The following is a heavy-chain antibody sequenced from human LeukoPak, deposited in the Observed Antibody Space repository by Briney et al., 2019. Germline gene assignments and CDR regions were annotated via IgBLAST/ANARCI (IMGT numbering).Heavy chain of an antibody. CDR1: GFTFSSYA. Sequence: GGSLRLSCAASGFTFSSYAMNWVRQAPGKGLEWVSAISVDGSNTYYADSVKGRFTISRDNSKNTLSLQMNSLRAEDTAVYYCAKCYDTSGRRASDIWGQGTMVTVSS. V-gene: IGHV3-23*01. CDR2: ISVDGSNT. J-gene: IGHJ3*02. CDR3: AKCYDTSGRRASDI. D-gene: IGHD3-22*01.